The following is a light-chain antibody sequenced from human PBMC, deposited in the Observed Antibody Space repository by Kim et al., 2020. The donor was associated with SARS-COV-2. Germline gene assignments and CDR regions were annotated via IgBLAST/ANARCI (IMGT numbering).Light chain of an antibody. CDR2: GKN. V-gene: IGLV3-19*01. CDR3: NSRDSSGNHVV. Sequence: MGQTVRITCQGDSLRSYYASWYQQKPGQAPVLVIYGKNNRPSGIPDRFSGSSSGNTASLTITGAQAEDEADYYCNSRDSSGNHVVFGGGTQLTVL. CDR1: SLRSYY. J-gene: IGLJ2*01.